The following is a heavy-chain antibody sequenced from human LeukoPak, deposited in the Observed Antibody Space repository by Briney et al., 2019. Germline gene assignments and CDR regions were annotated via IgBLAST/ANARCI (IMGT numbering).Heavy chain of an antibody. V-gene: IGHV3-66*03. CDR2: IYTSGST. CDR1: GFTVSSNY. CDR3: ATGRDIVGATNFDY. D-gene: IGHD1-26*01. J-gene: IGHJ4*02. Sequence: PGGSLRLSCAASGFTVSSNYISWVRQAPGRGLEWVSLIYTSGSTYYADSVKGRFTISRDNSKNTQYLQMNSLRAEDTAVYYCATGRDIVGATNFDYWGQGTLVTVSS.